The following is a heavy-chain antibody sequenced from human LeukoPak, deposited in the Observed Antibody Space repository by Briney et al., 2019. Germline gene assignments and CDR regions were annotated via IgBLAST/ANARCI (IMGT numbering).Heavy chain of an antibody. V-gene: IGHV1-46*01. CDR2: INPSGGST. CDR1: RYTFTSYY. D-gene: IGHD3-22*01. Sequence: GASVKVSCKASRYTFTSYYMHWVRPAPGQGLEWMGIINPSGGSTSYAQKFQGRVTMTRDTSTSTVYMELSSLRSEDTAVYYCARDAYYYDSSGYYYDYWGQGTLVTVSS. J-gene: IGHJ4*02. CDR3: ARDAYYYDSSGYYYDY.